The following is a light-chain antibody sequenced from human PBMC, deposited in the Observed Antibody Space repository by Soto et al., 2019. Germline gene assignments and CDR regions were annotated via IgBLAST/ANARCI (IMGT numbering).Light chain of an antibody. J-gene: IGKJ2*03. Sequence: EVVLTQSPGTLSLSPGERASLSCRASQRVTSSYLAWYQQKPGQAPKVLIYAASTRATGIPDRFSGSGSGTDFTLTIRRLEPEDFAVYCCLQFGSTPPHSFGQGTKLEIK. CDR1: QRVTSSY. CDR3: LQFGSTPPHS. V-gene: IGKV3-20*01. CDR2: AAS.